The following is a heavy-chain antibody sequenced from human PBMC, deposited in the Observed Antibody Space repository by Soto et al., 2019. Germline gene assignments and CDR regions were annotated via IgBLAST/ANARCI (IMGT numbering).Heavy chain of an antibody. CDR2: IYHSGST. D-gene: IGHD6-19*01. Sequence: SETLSLTCAVSSGSISSSNWWSWVRQPPGKGLEWIGEIYHSGSTNYNPSLKSRVTISVDKSKNQFSLKLSSVTAANTAVYYCATSTLIAVAGTSNWFDPWGQGTLVTVSS. V-gene: IGHV4-4*02. CDR1: SGSISSSNW. CDR3: ATSTLIAVAGTSNWFDP. J-gene: IGHJ5*02.